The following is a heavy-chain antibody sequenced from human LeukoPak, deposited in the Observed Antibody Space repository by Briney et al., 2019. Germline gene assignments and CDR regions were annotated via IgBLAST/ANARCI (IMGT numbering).Heavy chain of an antibody. J-gene: IGHJ3*02. V-gene: IGHV4-39*01. D-gene: IGHD5-18*01. CDR3: ARPDQRGYAYGYSAFDI. Sequence: SQTLSLTCTLSGGSLSSSNYYWGWIRQPPGKGLEWIGSIYYSGRTDYNPSLKSRVTISVDTSKNQFSLKLNSVTAADTAVYYCARPDQRGYAYGYSAFDIWGQGTMVTVSS. CDR2: IYYSGRT. CDR1: GGSLSSSNYY.